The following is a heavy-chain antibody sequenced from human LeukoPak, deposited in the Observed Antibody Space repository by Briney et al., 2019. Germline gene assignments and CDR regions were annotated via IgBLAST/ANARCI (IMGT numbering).Heavy chain of an antibody. CDR3: ARPRGFYGDPYYFDY. Sequence: GSLRLSCAASGFTFSSYEMNWVRQAPGKGLEWVSYISSSGSTIYYADSVKGRFTISRDNAKNSLYLQMNSLRAEDTAVYYCARPRGFYGDPYYFDYWGQGTLVTVSS. V-gene: IGHV3-48*03. D-gene: IGHD4-17*01. J-gene: IGHJ4*02. CDR2: ISSSGSTI. CDR1: GFTFSSYE.